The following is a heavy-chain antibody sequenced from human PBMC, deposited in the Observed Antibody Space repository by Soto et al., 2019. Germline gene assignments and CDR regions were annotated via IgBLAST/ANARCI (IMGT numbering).Heavy chain of an antibody. J-gene: IGHJ6*02. CDR1: GGSISSCGYY. V-gene: IGHV4-31*01. CDR2: IYYSGST. CDR3: ARDREMSTISDSYYYYGMDV. D-gene: IGHD1-1*01. Sequence: SETLSLTCTVSGGSISSCGYYWSWIRQHPEKGLEWIGYIYYSGSTYYNPSLKSLVTISVDTSKNQFSLKLSSVTAADTAVYYCARDREMSTISDSYYYYGMDVWGQGTTVTVSS.